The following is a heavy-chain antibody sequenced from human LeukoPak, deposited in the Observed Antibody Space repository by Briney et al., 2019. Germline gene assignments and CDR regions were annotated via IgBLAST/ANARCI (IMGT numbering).Heavy chain of an antibody. V-gene: IGHV3-7*05. J-gene: IGHJ5*02. Sequence: GGSLRLSCAASGFPFSIYWMTWVRQAPGKGLEWVANIKPDGSEKYYVDSAKGRFTISRDNARNSLYLQMNSLRAEDTAVYYCVRGSSGTVVRGVSWARFDPWGQGTLVSVSS. CDR2: IKPDGSEK. D-gene: IGHD3-10*01. CDR3: VRGSSGTVVRGVSWARFDP. CDR1: GFPFSIYW.